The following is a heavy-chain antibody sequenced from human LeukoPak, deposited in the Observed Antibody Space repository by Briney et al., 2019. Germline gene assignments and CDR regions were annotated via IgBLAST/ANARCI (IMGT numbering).Heavy chain of an antibody. D-gene: IGHD6-19*01. Sequence: GASVKDPCKTSGYTYTSYGTSWVRQAPGQGLEWMGWISAYNGNTNYAQKLQGRVTMTTDTSTSTAYMELRSLRSDDTAVYYCVRESSSGWYGKYYYYGMDVWGQGTTVTVSS. J-gene: IGHJ6*02. CDR3: VRESSSGWYGKYYYYGMDV. CDR1: GYTYTSYG. V-gene: IGHV1-18*01. CDR2: ISAYNGNT.